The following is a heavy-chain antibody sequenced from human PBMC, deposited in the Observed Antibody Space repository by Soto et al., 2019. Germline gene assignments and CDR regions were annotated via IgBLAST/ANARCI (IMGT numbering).Heavy chain of an antibody. CDR1: GFTFSSYS. V-gene: IGHV3-48*02. CDR2: ISSSSSTI. CDR3: ASLVQAGWDY. J-gene: IGHJ4*02. D-gene: IGHD6-19*01. Sequence: EVPLVESGGGLVQPGGSLRLSCAASGFTFSSYSMNWVRQAPGKGLKWVSYISSSSSTIYYADSVTGRFTISRDNAKNSLDLQMNSLRDEDTAVYYCASLVQAGWDYWGQGTLVTVSS.